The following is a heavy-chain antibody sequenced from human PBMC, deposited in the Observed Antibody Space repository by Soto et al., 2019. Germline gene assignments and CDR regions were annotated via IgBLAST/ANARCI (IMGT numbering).Heavy chain of an antibody. CDR3: VKDGSSGWPYYYGVDV. J-gene: IGHJ6*02. V-gene: IGHV3-30*18. CDR1: GFTFSSYS. CDR2: ISYDGSNK. Sequence: QVQLVESGGGVVQPGRSLRLSCAASGFTFSSYSMHWVRQAPGKGLEWVAVISYDGSNKYYADSVKGRFTISRDNSKNTLYLQMSSLRAEDTAVYYCVKDGSSGWPYYYGVDVWGQGTTVTVSS. D-gene: IGHD6-19*01.